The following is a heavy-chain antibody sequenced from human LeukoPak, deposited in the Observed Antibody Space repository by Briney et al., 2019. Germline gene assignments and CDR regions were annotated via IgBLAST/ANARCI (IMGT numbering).Heavy chain of an antibody. D-gene: IGHD3-3*01. CDR2: IYYSGST. CDR3: ARGSPTYYDFWSGYSGGDAFGI. CDR1: GGSISSSSYY. J-gene: IGHJ3*02. V-gene: IGHV4-39*07. Sequence: SETLSLTCTVSGGSISSSSYYWGWIRQPPGRGLEWIGSIYYSGSTYYNPSLKSRVTISVDTSKNQFSLKLSSVTAADTAVYYCARGSPTYYDFWSGYSGGDAFGIWGQGTMVTVSS.